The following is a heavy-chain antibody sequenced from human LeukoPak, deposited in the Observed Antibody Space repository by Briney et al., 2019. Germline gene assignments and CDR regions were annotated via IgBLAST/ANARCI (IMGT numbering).Heavy chain of an antibody. Sequence: GGSLRLSCAAPGFTFSSYGMHWVRQAPGKGLEWVAVISYDGSNKYYADSVKGRFTISRDNSKNTLYLQMNSLRAEDTAVYYCAKDSSLDYWGQGTLVTVSS. CDR1: GFTFSSYG. CDR2: ISYDGSNK. V-gene: IGHV3-30*18. CDR3: AKDSSLDY. D-gene: IGHD2-2*01. J-gene: IGHJ4*02.